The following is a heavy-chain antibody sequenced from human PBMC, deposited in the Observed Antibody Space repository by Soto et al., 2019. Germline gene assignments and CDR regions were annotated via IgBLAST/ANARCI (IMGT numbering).Heavy chain of an antibody. D-gene: IGHD4-17*01. V-gene: IGHV3-33*01. J-gene: IGHJ5*02. CDR2: IWHDGSNK. CDR1: GFTFSSYG. Sequence: QVQLVESGGGVVQPGRSLRLSCATSGFTFSSYGLHWVRQAPGKGLEWVAVIWHDGSNKYYADSVKGRFTISRDNSKNTLYLQMNSLRAEDTGVYYCARSPYGGNDMFEHWGQGTLVTVSS. CDR3: ARSPYGGNDMFEH.